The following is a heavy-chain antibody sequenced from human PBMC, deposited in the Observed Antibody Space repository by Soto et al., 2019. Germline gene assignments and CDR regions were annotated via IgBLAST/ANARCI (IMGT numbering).Heavy chain of an antibody. V-gene: IGHV3-21*01. J-gene: IGHJ4*02. CDR1: GLTFSSYS. CDR3: ASNPGYGNDWYDY. D-gene: IGHD6-19*01. Sequence: EVQLVESGGGLVKPGGSLRLSCAASGLTFSSYSMNWVRQAPGKGLEWVSSISRSGDYIFYADSVKGRFTISRDNAKNSLYLQMNSLRADDTAMYYCASNPGYGNDWYDYWGQGTLVTVSS. CDR2: ISRSGDYI.